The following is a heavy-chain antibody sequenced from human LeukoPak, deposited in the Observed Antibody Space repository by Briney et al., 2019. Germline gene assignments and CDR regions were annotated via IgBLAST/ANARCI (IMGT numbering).Heavy chain of an antibody. Sequence: PGRSLRLSCAASGFTFSSYGMHWVRQAPGKGLEWVAVIWYDGSNKYYADSVKGRFTISRDNSKNTLYLQMNSLRAEDTAVYYCARVVGYCSGGSCYPRGYFDYWGQGTLVTVSS. V-gene: IGHV3-33*01. CDR1: GFTFSSYG. D-gene: IGHD2-15*01. CDR2: IWYDGSNK. CDR3: ARVVGYCSGGSCYPRGYFDY. J-gene: IGHJ4*02.